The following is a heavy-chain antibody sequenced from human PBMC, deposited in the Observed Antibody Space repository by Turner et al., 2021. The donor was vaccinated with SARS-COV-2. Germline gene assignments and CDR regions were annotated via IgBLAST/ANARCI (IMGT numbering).Heavy chain of an antibody. CDR3: ARERRGYYAEY. Sequence: QVQLVESGGGVVQPGRSLRLSCAASGFTFSDFAMHWVRQAPGKGMECVALISYDGSNQYYADSVKGRFTISRDDSKNTLYLQMNSLSAEDTAVYHCARERRGYYAEYWGQGSLVTVSS. CDR1: GFTFSDFA. J-gene: IGHJ4*02. D-gene: IGHD3-3*01. V-gene: IGHV3-30-3*01. CDR2: ISYDGSNQ.